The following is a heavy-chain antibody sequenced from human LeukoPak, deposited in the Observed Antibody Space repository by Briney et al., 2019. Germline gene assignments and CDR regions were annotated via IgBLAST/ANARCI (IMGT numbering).Heavy chain of an antibody. CDR2: IYYTGST. Sequence: PSETLSLTCTVSGGSISNNGYYWSWIRHPPGKALEWIGHIYYTGSTYYNPSLKSRVTISVDRSKNQFSLKLRSVTAADTAVYYCARAGMAAANYFDYWGQGTLVTVSS. J-gene: IGHJ4*02. D-gene: IGHD5-24*01. CDR1: GGSISNNGYY. V-gene: IGHV4-30-2*01. CDR3: ARAGMAAANYFDY.